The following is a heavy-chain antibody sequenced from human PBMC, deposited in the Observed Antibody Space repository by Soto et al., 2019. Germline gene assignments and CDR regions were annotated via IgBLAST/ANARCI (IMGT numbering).Heavy chain of an antibody. V-gene: IGHV3-33*01. CDR3: AIDYYGSGSYAGH. Sequence: PGGSLRLSCAASGFTFSTYGMHWVRQAPGKGLEWVAVIWYDGSNKYYADSVKGRFTISRDNSKNTLYLQMNSLRAEDTAVYYCAIDYYGSGSYAGHWGQGTLVTVSS. CDR2: IWYDGSNK. D-gene: IGHD3-10*01. CDR1: GFTFSTYG. J-gene: IGHJ4*02.